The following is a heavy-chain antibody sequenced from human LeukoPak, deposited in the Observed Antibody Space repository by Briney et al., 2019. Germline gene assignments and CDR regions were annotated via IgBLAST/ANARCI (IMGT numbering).Heavy chain of an antibody. V-gene: IGHV3-48*01. D-gene: IGHD2-15*01. CDR3: ASGKFCSGGSCYGRGSYYYYYGMDV. J-gene: IGHJ6*02. CDR2: TSGTGSLI. Sequence: GGSLRLSCAASGFTFSTYSMNWVCQAPGKGLEWVSYTSGTGSLIYYADSVKGRFTISRDNAKNSLYLQMNSLRAEDTAVYYCASGKFCSGGSCYGRGSYYYYYGMDVWGQGTTVTVSS. CDR1: GFTFSTYS.